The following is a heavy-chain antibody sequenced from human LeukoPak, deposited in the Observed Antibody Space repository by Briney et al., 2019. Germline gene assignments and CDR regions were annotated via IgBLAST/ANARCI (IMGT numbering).Heavy chain of an antibody. CDR1: SASISTYY. V-gene: IGHV4-59*01. Sequence: PSETLSLTCTVSSASISTYYWSWIRQPPGKGLEWIGYIYHSGTSNYNPSLKSRVTMSVDTSKSQFSLSLSSVTSADTAVYYCASRKLGNDYWGQGTLVTVSS. J-gene: IGHJ4*02. CDR3: ASRKLGNDY. CDR2: IYHSGTS. D-gene: IGHD7-27*01.